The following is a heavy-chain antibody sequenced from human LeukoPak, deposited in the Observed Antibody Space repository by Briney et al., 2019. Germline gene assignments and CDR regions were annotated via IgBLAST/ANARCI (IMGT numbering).Heavy chain of an antibody. V-gene: IGHV3-7*01. CDR1: GFTFSSYW. D-gene: IGHD3-10*01. Sequence: GGSLRLSCAASGFTFSSYWMIWVRQAPGKGLEWVANIKQDGSEKYYVDSVKGRFTISRDNAKNSLYLQMNSLRAEDTAVYYCARDPNYGSGSYYSDAFDIWGQGTMVTVSS. J-gene: IGHJ3*02. CDR2: IKQDGSEK. CDR3: ARDPNYGSGSYYSDAFDI.